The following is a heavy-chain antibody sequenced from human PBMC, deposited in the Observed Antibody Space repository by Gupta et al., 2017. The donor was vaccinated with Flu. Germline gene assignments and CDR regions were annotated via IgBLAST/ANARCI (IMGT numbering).Heavy chain of an antibody. CDR3: ARDRSNCGGDCYLGVLDV. CDR1: GFTFSSYG. V-gene: IGHV3-33*01. CDR2: IWYDGSNK. J-gene: IGHJ6*02. Sequence: QVQLVESGGGVVQPGRSLRLSCAASGFTFSSYGMHWVRPAPGKGLEWVAVIWYDGSNKYYADSVKGRFTISRDNSKNTLYLQMNSLRAEDTAVYYCARDRSNCGGDCYLGVLDVWGQGTTVTVSS. D-gene: IGHD2-21*02.